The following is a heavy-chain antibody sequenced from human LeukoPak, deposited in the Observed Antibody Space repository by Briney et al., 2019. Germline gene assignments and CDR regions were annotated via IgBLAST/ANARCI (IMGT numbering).Heavy chain of an antibody. Sequence: GGSLRLSCAASGFTFSSYGMHWVRQAPGKGLEWVAFIRYDGSNKYYADSVKGRFTISRDNSKNTLYLQMDSLRAEDTAVYYCAKVVRAVAGFVWGWFDPWGQGTLVTVSS. V-gene: IGHV3-30*02. J-gene: IGHJ5*02. CDR2: IRYDGSNK. CDR1: GFTFSSYG. CDR3: AKVVRAVAGFVWGWFDP. D-gene: IGHD6-19*01.